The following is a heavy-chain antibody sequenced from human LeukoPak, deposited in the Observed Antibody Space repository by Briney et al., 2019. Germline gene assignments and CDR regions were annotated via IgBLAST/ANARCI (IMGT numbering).Heavy chain of an antibody. CDR1: GFTFSSYA. CDR2: VSGSGGNT. Sequence: GGSLRLFHAASGFTFSSYAMSWVRQPPGRGLEWVSCVSGSGGNTYYADSVKGRFTISRDNSKKTLYLQMNSLRAEDTAVYYCAMICANGGLGGEGPLVTVSS. D-gene: IGHD2-8*01. CDR3: AMICANGGL. J-gene: IGHJ4*02. V-gene: IGHV3-23*01.